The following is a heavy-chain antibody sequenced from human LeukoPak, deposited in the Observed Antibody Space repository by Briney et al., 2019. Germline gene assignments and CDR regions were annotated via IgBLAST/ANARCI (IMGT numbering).Heavy chain of an antibody. Sequence: PSETLSLTCTVSGGSISSYYWSWIRQPPGKGLEWIGYIYYSGSTNYNPSLKSRVTISVDTSKNQFSLKLSSVTAADTAVYYCARSHSYGVYYFDYWGQGTLVTVSS. CDR1: GGSISSYY. CDR3: ARSHSYGVYYFDY. J-gene: IGHJ4*02. V-gene: IGHV4-59*08. CDR2: IYYSGST. D-gene: IGHD5-18*01.